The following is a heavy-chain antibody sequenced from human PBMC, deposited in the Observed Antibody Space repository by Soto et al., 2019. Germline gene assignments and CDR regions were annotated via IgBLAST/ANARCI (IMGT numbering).Heavy chain of an antibody. V-gene: IGHV4-4*07. CDR3: ARANRPFRGDGAFDS. J-gene: IGHJ4*02. D-gene: IGHD3-10*01. Sequence: QVQLQESGPGLVKPSETLSLNCTVSSGSMYGFYWSWFRQSAGKGLEWIGRIYTSGATSYHPSLQSRVSMSVSDSTTQFYLRLTSVTAADTAVYYCARANRPFRGDGAFDSWGPGTLVTVSS. CDR1: SGSMYGFY. CDR2: IYTSGAT.